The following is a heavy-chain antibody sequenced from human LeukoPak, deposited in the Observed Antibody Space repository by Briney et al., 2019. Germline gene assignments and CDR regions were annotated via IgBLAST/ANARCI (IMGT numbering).Heavy chain of an antibody. CDR3: ARDLGSRDNYYYYMDV. CDR1: GGTFSNYA. D-gene: IGHD2-15*01. CDR2: IIPIFGTA. Sequence: GASVKVSCKASGGTFSNYAISWVRQAPGQGLEWMGGIIPIFGTANYAQKFQGRVTITTDESTSTAYMELSSLRSEDTAVYYCARDLGSRDNYYYYMDVWGKGTTVTVSS. V-gene: IGHV1-69*05. J-gene: IGHJ6*03.